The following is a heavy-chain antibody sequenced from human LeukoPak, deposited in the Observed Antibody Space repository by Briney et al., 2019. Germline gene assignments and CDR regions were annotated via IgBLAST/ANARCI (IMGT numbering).Heavy chain of an antibody. D-gene: IGHD3-9*01. CDR1: GGSFSGYY. CDR2: INHSGST. V-gene: IGHV4-34*01. J-gene: IGHJ4*02. CDR3: ARGKLIRYFDWLSRQFDY. Sequence: PSETLSLTCAVYGGSFSGYYWSWIRQPPGKGLEWIGEINHSGSTNYNPSLKSRVTISVDTSKNQFSLKLSSVTAADTAVYYCARGKLIRYFDWLSRQFDYWGQGTLVTVSS.